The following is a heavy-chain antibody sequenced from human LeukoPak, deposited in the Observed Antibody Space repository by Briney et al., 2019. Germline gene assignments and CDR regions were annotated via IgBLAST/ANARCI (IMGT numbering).Heavy chain of an antibody. V-gene: IGHV4-59*01. CDR3: ARVTYDFWSGYYGD. CDR2: IYYSGST. CDR1: GGSISSYY. J-gene: IGHJ4*02. D-gene: IGHD3-3*01. Sequence: LETLSLTCTVSGGSISSYYWSWIRQPPGKGLEWIGYIYYSGSTNYNPSLKSRVTISVDTSKNQFSLELSSVTAADTAVYYCARVTYDFWSGYYGDWGQGTLVTVSS.